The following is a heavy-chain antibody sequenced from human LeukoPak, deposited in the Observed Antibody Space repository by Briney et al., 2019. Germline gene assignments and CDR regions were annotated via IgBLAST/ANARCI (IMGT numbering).Heavy chain of an antibody. CDR1: GYTFTGDY. Sequence: VKVSCKAAGYTFTGDYMHWVRQAPGQGLEWMGWINPNSGGTNYAQKFQGRVTMTRDTSISTAYMELSRRRSYDTAVYYCAREAMIVVPKGYWFDPWGQGTLVTVSS. CDR2: INPNSGGT. V-gene: IGHV1-2*02. CDR3: AREAMIVVPKGYWFDP. D-gene: IGHD3-22*01. J-gene: IGHJ5*02.